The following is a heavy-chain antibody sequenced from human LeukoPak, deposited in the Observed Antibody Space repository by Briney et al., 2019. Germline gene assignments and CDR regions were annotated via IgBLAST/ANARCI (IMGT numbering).Heavy chain of an antibody. CDR2: IRGSGGST. D-gene: IGHD5-24*01. CDR1: AFIFSSKA. V-gene: IGHV3-23*01. Sequence: GGCLRPSCPASAFIFSSKAISWLRQAPGKVLGWVSAIRGSGGSTYYADSVKGGFTISRDNSKNTLYLQMNSLRAEDTAVYYCAKDNYRDGYNSGTFDYWGQGNLVTVSS. CDR3: AKDNYRDGYNSGTFDY. J-gene: IGHJ4*02.